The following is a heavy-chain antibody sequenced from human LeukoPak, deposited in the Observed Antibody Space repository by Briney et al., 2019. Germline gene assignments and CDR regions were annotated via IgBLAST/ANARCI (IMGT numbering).Heavy chain of an antibody. V-gene: IGHV3-74*01. CDR1: GFTFSNYW. Sequence: GGSLRLSCAASGFTFSNYWMHWVRQTPGKGLVWVARIVSDGSSTSYADSVKGRFTISRDNAKNTLYLQMNSLRAEDTAVYYCARDGSLPDYWGQGTLVTVSS. CDR3: ARDGSLPDY. CDR2: IVSDGSST. J-gene: IGHJ4*02.